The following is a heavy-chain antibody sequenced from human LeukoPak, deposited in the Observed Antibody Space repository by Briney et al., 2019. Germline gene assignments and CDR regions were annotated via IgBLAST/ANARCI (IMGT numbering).Heavy chain of an antibody. Sequence: ASVKVSCKASGYTFTDYYTHWVRQAPGQGLEWMGWINPNSGGTNYAQKFQGRVTMTRDKSISTAYMELSRLRSDDTAVYYCARDLSGRYEFDYWGQGTLVTVSS. J-gene: IGHJ4*02. CDR3: ARDLSGRYEFDY. D-gene: IGHD1-26*01. V-gene: IGHV1-2*02. CDR1: GYTFTDYY. CDR2: INPNSGGT.